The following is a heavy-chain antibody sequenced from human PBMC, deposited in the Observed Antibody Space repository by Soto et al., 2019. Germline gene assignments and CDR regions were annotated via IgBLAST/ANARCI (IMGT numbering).Heavy chain of an antibody. CDR2: INHSGNT. J-gene: IGHJ4*02. CDR3: ARHHVRGRTIAGAAEF. D-gene: IGHD1-26*01. CDR1: GGSLSGYN. V-gene: IGHV4-34*01. Sequence: QVQLQQWGAGLLKPSETLSLTCAVYGGSLSGYNWSWIRQPPGKALEWIGEINHSGNTNYNPSLKSRVTISVDTSKNQLFLNLSSVTAADTAMYYCARHHVRGRTIAGAAEFWGQGTLVTVSS.